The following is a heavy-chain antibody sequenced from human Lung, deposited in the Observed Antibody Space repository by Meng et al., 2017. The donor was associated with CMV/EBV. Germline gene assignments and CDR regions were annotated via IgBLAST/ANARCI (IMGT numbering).Heavy chain of an antibody. CDR1: GGTFSSYA. CDR2: IIPIFGTA. J-gene: IGHJ5*02. Sequence: XVXVSXXASGGTFSSYAISWVRQAPGQGLEWMGGIIPIFGTANYAQKFQGRVTITTDESTSTAYMELSSLRSEDTAVYHCARGGSSSWSRRYNWFDPWGQGTLVXVSS. V-gene: IGHV1-69*05. D-gene: IGHD6-13*01. CDR3: ARGGSSSWSRRYNWFDP.